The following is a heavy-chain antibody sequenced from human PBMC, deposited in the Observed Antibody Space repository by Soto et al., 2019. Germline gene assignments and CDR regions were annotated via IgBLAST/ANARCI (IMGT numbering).Heavy chain of an antibody. V-gene: IGHV1-69*13. J-gene: IGHJ6*02. D-gene: IGHD6-19*01. CDR3: ARNSIAVAGPELYYYYGMDV. CDR1: GGTFSSYA. CDR2: IIPIFGTA. Sequence: GASVKVSCKASGGTFSSYAISWVRQAPGQGLEWMGGIIPIFGTANYAQKFQGRVTITADESTSTAYMELSSLRSEDTAVYYCARNSIAVAGPELYYYYGMDVWGQGTTVTVSS.